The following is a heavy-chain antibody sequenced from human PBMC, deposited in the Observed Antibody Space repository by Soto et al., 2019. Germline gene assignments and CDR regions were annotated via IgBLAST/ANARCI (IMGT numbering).Heavy chain of an antibody. CDR3: AKDRGYSGYDNWFDS. Sequence: EVQLLESGGGLVQPGGSLRLSCAASGFTFSSYAMSWVRQAPGQGLEWVSAISGSGGTTYYADSVKGRFTISRDNSENMLYLQMNSLRAEDTAVYYCAKDRGYSGYDNWFDSWGQGTLVTVSS. V-gene: IGHV3-23*01. CDR1: GFTFSSYA. CDR2: ISGSGGTT. D-gene: IGHD5-12*01. J-gene: IGHJ5*01.